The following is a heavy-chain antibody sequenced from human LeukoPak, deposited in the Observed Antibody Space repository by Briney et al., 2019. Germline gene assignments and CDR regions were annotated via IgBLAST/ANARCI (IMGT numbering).Heavy chain of an antibody. CDR1: GFTFSTYT. V-gene: IGHV3-48*02. D-gene: IGHD1-1*01. Sequence: GGSLRLSCAASGFTFSTYTMNWVRQAPGKGLEWISYIRSSSSNIWYADSVKGRFTISRDNAKNSLYLQMNSLRDEDTAVYYCARDNDWAFGYWGQGTLVTVSS. CDR2: IRSSSSNI. J-gene: IGHJ4*02. CDR3: ARDNDWAFGY.